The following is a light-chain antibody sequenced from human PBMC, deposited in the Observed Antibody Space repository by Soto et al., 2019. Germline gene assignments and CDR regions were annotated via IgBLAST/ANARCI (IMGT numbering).Light chain of an antibody. V-gene: IGLV1-44*01. CDR1: SSNIGGNA. CDR2: SND. CDR3: ATWDDTLNGL. J-gene: IGLJ2*01. Sequence: QSVVTQPPSASGTPGQKVTISCSGGSSNIGGNAVNWYQVLPGMAPKLPIYSNDQRPSGVPDRFSASKSGTSASLAISELQSEDEADYYCATWDDTLNGLFGGGTKLTVL.